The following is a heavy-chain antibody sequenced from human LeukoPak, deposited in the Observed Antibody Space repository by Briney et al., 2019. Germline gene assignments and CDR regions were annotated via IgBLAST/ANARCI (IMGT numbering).Heavy chain of an antibody. CDR2: INPSSAGT. V-gene: IGHV1-46*01. CDR1: GYRLTSFY. J-gene: IGHJ4*02. CDR3: ARDFHSSGYYHYFHY. Sequence: ASVKVSCKASGYRLTSFYMHWVRQAPGQGLEWMGIINPSSAGTYYAQKFQDRLTMTRDSSTSTVYMELSSLRSEDSAVYYCARDFHSSGYYHYFHYWGQGTLVTVSS. D-gene: IGHD3-22*01.